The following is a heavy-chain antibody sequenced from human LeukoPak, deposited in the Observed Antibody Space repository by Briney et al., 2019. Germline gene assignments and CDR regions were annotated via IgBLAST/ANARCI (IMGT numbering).Heavy chain of an antibody. CDR1: GYTFTNYA. CDR2: INTGNGNT. D-gene: IGHD3-22*01. Sequence: GASVKVSCKASGYTFTNYAMHWVRQAPGQRLEWMGWINTGNGNTKYSQEFQGRVTITRDTSANTAYMELSSLRSDDTAVYYCARVPYDSSGYYRDWGQGTLVTVSS. J-gene: IGHJ4*02. V-gene: IGHV1-3*04. CDR3: ARVPYDSSGYYRD.